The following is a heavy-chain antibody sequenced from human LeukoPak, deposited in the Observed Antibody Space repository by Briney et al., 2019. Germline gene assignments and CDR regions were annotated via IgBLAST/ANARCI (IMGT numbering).Heavy chain of an antibody. D-gene: IGHD3-9*01. CDR3: AIADYDISTGFQKMLDY. Sequence: KPSETLSLTCGVYSATFSVYYWTWIRQPPGKGLEWIGEINHSGSTSYNPSLSSRVTISGDKSKHQFSLKLTSMTAADTGVYYCAIADYDISTGFQKMLDYWGQGSLVVVSS. V-gene: IGHV4-34*08. CDR1: SATFSVYY. J-gene: IGHJ4*02. CDR2: INHSGST.